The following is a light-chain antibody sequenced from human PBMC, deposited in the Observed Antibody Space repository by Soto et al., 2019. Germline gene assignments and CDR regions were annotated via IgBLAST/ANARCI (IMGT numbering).Light chain of an antibody. J-gene: IGKJ1*01. Sequence: DIQMTQSPSTLSGSVGDRVTITCRASQTIISWLAWYQQKPGKAPKLLTYKASTLKSGVPSRFSGSGSGTEFTLTISSLQPDDFATYYCQHYNSYSEAFGQGTKVELK. CDR2: KAS. CDR1: QTIISW. CDR3: QHYNSYSEA. V-gene: IGKV1-5*03.